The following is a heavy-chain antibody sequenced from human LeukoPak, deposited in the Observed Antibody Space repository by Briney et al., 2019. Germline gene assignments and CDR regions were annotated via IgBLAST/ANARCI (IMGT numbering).Heavy chain of an antibody. Sequence: SETLSLTCTVSGGSISSSIYYWGWIRQPPGKGLEWIGNIYYSGSTYYNPSLKSRVTISVDTSKNQFFLELISVTAADTAVYYCASSYCSSGICYIYFDYWGQGTLVTVSS. CDR1: GGSISSSIYY. J-gene: IGHJ4*02. CDR3: ASSYCSSGICYIYFDY. V-gene: IGHV4-39*01. D-gene: IGHD2-8*01. CDR2: IYYSGST.